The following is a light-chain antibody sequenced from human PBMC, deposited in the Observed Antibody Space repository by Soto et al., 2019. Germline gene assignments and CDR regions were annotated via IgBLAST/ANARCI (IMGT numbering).Light chain of an antibody. J-gene: IGKJ1*01. CDR2: DAS. CDR3: QQRSNWPRGT. CDR1: QSVSSY. V-gene: IGKV3-11*01. Sequence: EIVLTQSPATLSLSPGDRATLSCRASQSVSSYLAWYQQKPGQAPRLLIYDASNRATVIPARFSGSGSGTDFTLTISSLEPEDFAVYYCQQRSNWPRGTFGQGTKVEIK.